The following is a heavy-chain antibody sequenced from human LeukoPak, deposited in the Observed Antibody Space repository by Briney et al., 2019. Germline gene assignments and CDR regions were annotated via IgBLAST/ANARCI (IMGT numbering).Heavy chain of an antibody. CDR1: GYTFTSYS. Sequence: ASVKVSCKAFGYTFTSYSINWVRQAPGQGLEWMGWISTYNGDTNSAQRLQDRVTMTTDTSTSIAYMELRSLRSDGTAVYYCTRGLHFGFDPWGQGTLVTVSS. CDR3: TRGLHFGFDP. D-gene: IGHD5-18*01. J-gene: IGHJ5*02. V-gene: IGHV1-18*01. CDR2: ISTYNGDT.